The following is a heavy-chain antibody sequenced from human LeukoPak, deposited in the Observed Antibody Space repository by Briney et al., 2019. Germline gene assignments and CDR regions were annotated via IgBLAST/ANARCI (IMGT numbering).Heavy chain of an antibody. J-gene: IGHJ3*02. CDR2: ISHTGST. Sequence: SETLSLTCTVSGASIKGHYWSWVRQSPEKGLEWIGYISHTGSTNYNPFLKSRVTMSVDTSKKQFSLKLSSVTAADTAIYYCARDQISINALDIWGQGTLVTVSS. V-gene: IGHV4-59*11. CDR3: ARDQISINALDI. CDR1: GASIKGHY. D-gene: IGHD3-10*01.